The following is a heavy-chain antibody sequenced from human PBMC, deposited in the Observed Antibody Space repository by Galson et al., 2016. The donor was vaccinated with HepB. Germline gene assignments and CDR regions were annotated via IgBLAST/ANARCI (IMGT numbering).Heavy chain of an antibody. CDR2: ISFDGSYK. CDR3: AKMGGATTGDY. V-gene: IGHV3-30*18. J-gene: IGHJ4*02. D-gene: IGHD1-26*01. CDR1: GFTFSDYA. Sequence: SLRLSCAASGFTFSDYAMHWVRQAPGKGLEWVALISFDGSYKHYVDSVKGRFTISRDNSRNTLHLQMLSLRVEDTAVYYCAKMGGATTGDYWGQGTLVTVSS.